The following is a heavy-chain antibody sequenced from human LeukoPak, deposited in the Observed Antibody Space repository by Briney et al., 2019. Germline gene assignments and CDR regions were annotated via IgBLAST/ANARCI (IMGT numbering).Heavy chain of an antibody. CDR1: GFTFSDYG. J-gene: IGHJ3*01. CDR3: AKFFTGEYVRAFDV. D-gene: IGHD3-10*02. Sequence: GGSLRLSCEASGFTFSDYGMHWVRQAPGKGLEWVAVISYDGSNKYYADSVKGRFTISRDNSKNTLYLQMNSLRAEDTAVYYCAKFFTGEYVRAFDVWGQGTMVTVSS. V-gene: IGHV3-30*18. CDR2: ISYDGSNK.